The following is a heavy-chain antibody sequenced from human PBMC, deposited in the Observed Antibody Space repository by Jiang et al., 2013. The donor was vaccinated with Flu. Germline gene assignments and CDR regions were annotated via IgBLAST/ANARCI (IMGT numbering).Heavy chain of an antibody. V-gene: IGHV4-59*01. CDR2: ISYSGST. J-gene: IGHJ2*01. D-gene: IGHD6-6*01. CDR3: ARMSTRPWYFGL. CDR1: GGSISGDY. Sequence: TVSGGSISGDYWSWIRQPPGKGLEWIAYISYSGSTNYNPSLKSRVTISVDTSKSQFSLKLSSVTAADTAVYYCARMSTRPWYFGLWGRGTLVTVSS.